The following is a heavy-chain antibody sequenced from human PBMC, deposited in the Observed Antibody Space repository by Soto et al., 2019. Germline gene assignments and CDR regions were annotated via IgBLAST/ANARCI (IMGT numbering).Heavy chain of an antibody. CDR1: GGSISSGGYS. V-gene: IGHV4-30-2*01. CDR3: ARATTYETYYYDSSGYQGTPDAFEI. D-gene: IGHD3-22*01. Sequence: PSETLSLTCAVSGGSISSGGYSWSWIRQPPGKGLEWIGYIYHSGSTYYNPSLKSRVTISVDRSKNQFSLKLSSVTAADTAVYYCARATTYETYYYDSSGYQGTPDAFEIWGQGTMVTVSS. J-gene: IGHJ3*02. CDR2: IYHSGST.